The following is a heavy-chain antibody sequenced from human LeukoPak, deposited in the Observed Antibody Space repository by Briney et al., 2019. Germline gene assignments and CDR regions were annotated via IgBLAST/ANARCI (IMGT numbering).Heavy chain of an antibody. J-gene: IGHJ4*01. V-gene: IGHV4-59*01. Sequence: PSETLSLTCTVSGGSISSYYWSWIRQPPGKGLEWIGYIYYSGSTNYNPSLKSRVTISVDTSKNQFSLKLSSVTAADTAVYYCAGRHRDYDFWTNYFDYWGQGTLVTVSS. D-gene: IGHD3-3*01. CDR3: AGRHRDYDFWTNYFDY. CDR2: IYYSGST. CDR1: GGSISSYY.